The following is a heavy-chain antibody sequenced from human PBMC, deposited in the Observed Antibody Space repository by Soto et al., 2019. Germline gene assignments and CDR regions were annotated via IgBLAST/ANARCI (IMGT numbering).Heavy chain of an antibody. J-gene: IGHJ4*02. D-gene: IGHD1-26*01. CDR1: GGTFSTYS. CDR3: ASSSGNNYGVGTNYYFDY. V-gene: IGHV1-69*06. Sequence: QVQLVQSGAEVKKPGSSVKVSCKTSGGTFSTYSIVWVRQAPGEVLEWMGGIIPIFGTANYAQKFQDRVTITADKSTNTAFMELSSLKSEHTAMYYCASSSGNNYGVGTNYYFDYWGQGTLVTVSS. CDR2: IIPIFGTA.